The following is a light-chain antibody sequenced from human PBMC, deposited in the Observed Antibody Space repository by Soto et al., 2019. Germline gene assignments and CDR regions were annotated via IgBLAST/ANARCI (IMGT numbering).Light chain of an antibody. Sequence: DIQMTQSPSTLSASVGDRVTITCRASQNVDKRLAWYQQKPGKAPKLLIYDASTLESGVPSRFSGGRSGTEFTLTVSSLQPDDFASYYCQQYHTWVTFGQGTKVDFK. V-gene: IGKV1-5*01. CDR3: QQYHTWVT. J-gene: IGKJ1*01. CDR2: DAS. CDR1: QNVDKR.